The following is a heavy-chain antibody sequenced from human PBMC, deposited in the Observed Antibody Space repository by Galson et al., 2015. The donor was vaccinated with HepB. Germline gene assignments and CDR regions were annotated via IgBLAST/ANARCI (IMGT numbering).Heavy chain of an antibody. V-gene: IGHV1-18*01. D-gene: IGHD4-17*01. CDR2: ISGYNGNT. J-gene: IGHJ5*02. CDR1: GYTFTSYG. CDR3: AINVADGDYLTDH. Sequence: SVKVSCKASGYTFTSYGISWVRQAPGQGLEWMGWISGYNGNTNYAQKLQGRVTMTTDTSTSTAYMELRSLRSDDTAVYYCAINVADGDYLTDHWGQGTLVTVSS.